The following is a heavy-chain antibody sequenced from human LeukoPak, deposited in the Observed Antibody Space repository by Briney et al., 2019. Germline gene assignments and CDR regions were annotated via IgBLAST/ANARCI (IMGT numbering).Heavy chain of an antibody. CDR1: GFTFSSYA. CDR2: ISGSGGST. Sequence: GGSLRLSCAASGFTFSSYAMSWVRQAPGKGLEWVSAISGSGGSTYYADSVKGRFTISRDNSKNTLYLQMNSLRAEDTAVYYCARAPGGYSYGTPNFDYWGQGTLVTVSS. CDR3: ARAPGGYSYGTPNFDY. D-gene: IGHD5-18*01. J-gene: IGHJ4*02. V-gene: IGHV3-23*01.